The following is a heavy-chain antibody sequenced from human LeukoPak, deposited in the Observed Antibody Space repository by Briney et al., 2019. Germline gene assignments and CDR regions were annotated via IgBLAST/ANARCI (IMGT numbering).Heavy chain of an antibody. J-gene: IGHJ3*02. CDR3: AKTYDSSGYDDAFDI. V-gene: IGHV4-34*01. CDR1: GGSFSGYY. CDR2: INHSGST. D-gene: IGHD3-22*01. Sequence: PSETLSLTCAVYGGSFSGYYWSWIRQPPGKGLEWIGEINHSGSTNYNPSLKSRVTISVDTSKNQFSLKLSSVTAADTAVYYCAKTYDSSGYDDAFDIWGQGTMVTVSS.